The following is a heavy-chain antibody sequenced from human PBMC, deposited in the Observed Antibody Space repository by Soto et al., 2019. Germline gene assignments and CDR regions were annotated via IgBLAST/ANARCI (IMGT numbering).Heavy chain of an antibody. CDR2: ISAYNGNT. Sequence: QVQLVQSGAEVKKPGASVKVSCKASGYTFTSYGISWVRQAPGQGLEWMGWISAYNGNTNYAQKLQGRVTMTTDTTTGKSDMGVRSPKSGGRAVYFCAGERGFSGYGVWGQGTLVTVSS. CDR1: GYTFTSYG. D-gene: IGHD5-12*01. CDR3: AGERGFSGYGV. V-gene: IGHV1-18*01. J-gene: IGHJ4*02.